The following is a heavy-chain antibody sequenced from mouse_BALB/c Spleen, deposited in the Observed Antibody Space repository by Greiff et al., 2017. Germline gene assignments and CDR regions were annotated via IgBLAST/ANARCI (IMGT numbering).Heavy chain of an antibody. CDR2: IYPGSGST. J-gene: IGHJ2*01. Sequence: QVQLQQPGAELVKPGTSVKLSCKASGYNFTSYWINWVKLRPGQGLEWIGDIYPGSGSTNYNEKFKSKATLTVDTSSSTAYMQLSSLASEDSALYYCARSDHYYGYFDYWGQGTTLTVSS. CDR1: GYNFTSYW. D-gene: IGHD1-2*01. V-gene: IGHV1-55*01. CDR3: ARSDHYYGYFDY.